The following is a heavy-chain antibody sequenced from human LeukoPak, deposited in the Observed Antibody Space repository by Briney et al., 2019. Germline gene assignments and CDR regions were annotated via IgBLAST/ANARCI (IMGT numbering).Heavy chain of an antibody. CDR3: ARGEGYGYYYYGMDV. Sequence: SETLSLTCAVYGGSFSGYYWSWIRQPPGKGLEWIGEINHSGSTNYNPSPKSRVTISVDTSKNQFSLKLSSVTAADTAVYYCARGEGYGYYYYGMDVWGQGTTVTVSS. J-gene: IGHJ6*02. CDR2: INHSGST. D-gene: IGHD5-12*01. V-gene: IGHV4-34*01. CDR1: GGSFSGYY.